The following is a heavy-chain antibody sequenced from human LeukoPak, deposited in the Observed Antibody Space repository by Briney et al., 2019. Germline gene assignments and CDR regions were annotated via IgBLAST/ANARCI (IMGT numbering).Heavy chain of an antibody. CDR2: IKQDGSAK. D-gene: IGHD6-19*01. Sequence: GGSLRLSCAASGFTFSRHWMYWVRQAPGKGLEWVANIKQDGSAKPYVDSVKRPFTISIDNAHNSLFLQMNSLRAEDTAFYYSATDNGWSPDFWGQGTLVTVSS. J-gene: IGHJ4*02. CDR3: ATDNGWSPDF. V-gene: IGHV3-7*03. CDR1: GFTFSRHW.